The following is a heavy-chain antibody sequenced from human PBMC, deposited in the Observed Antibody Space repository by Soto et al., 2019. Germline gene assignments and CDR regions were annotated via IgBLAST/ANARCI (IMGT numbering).Heavy chain of an antibody. CDR3: GRDGVGATPLGWFDP. J-gene: IGHJ5*02. Sequence: QVQLVQSGAEVKKPGASVKVSCKASGYTFIGYYIHWVRQAPEQGLEWMGRINPRSGDTTYAQKFQGRLTMTRDTSISTAYMELSSLRADDTAVYYCGRDGVGATPLGWFDPWGQGSLVTVSS. D-gene: IGHD1-26*01. CDR1: GYTFIGYY. V-gene: IGHV1-2*06. CDR2: INPRSGDT.